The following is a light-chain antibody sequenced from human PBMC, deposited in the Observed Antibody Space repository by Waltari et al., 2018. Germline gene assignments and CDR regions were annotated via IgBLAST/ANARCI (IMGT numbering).Light chain of an antibody. CDR2: EVS. CDR1: SSDVGSYNL. J-gene: IGLJ2*01. Sequence: QSALTQPASVSGSPGQSITISCTGTSSDVGSYNLVSWYQQHPDKAPKLMIYEVSKRPSGVSNRFSGSKSGNTASLTISGLQAEDEANYYCCSYAGSRFVLFGGGTKLTVL. V-gene: IGLV2-23*02. CDR3: CSYAGSRFVL.